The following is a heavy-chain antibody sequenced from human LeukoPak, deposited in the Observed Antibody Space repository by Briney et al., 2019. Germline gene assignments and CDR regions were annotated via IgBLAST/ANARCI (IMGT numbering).Heavy chain of an antibody. V-gene: IGHV4-38-2*02. J-gene: IGHJ4*02. CDR2: IYTSGST. D-gene: IGHD6-13*01. CDR3: ARGIAAAGEGMDY. CDR1: GYSISSGYY. Sequence: SETLSLTCTVSGYSISSGYYWGWIRQPPGKGLEWIGRIYTSGSTNYNPSLKSRVTISVDTSKNQFSLKLSSVTAADTAVYYCARGIAAAGEGMDYWGQGTLVTVSS.